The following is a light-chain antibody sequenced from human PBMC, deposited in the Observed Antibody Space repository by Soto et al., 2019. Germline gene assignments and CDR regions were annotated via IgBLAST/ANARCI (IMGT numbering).Light chain of an antibody. CDR3: QHYNSYSEA. CDR2: DAS. J-gene: IGKJ1*01. Sequence: DIQVTQSPPTLSASVGDRVTITCRASQTISTLMAWYQQKPGKAPNLLVYDASTLQSGVASRFSGSGSGTELTITISRLQPDDFETYYCQHYNSYSEAFGQGTKVDIK. V-gene: IGKV1-5*01. CDR1: QTISTL.